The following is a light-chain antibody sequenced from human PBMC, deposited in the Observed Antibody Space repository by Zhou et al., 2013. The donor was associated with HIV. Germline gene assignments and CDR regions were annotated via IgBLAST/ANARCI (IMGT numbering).Light chain of an antibody. V-gene: IGKV3-20*01. CDR1: QSVSSSY. CDR2: GAS. J-gene: IGKJ2*01. CDR3: QQYANSPQT. Sequence: EIVLTQSPGTLPLSPGERATVSCRASQSVSSSYLAWYQQKPGQAPRLLIYGASTRATGIPDRFTGSGSGTDFTLTFTTLGPEDFAVYYCQQYANSPQTFGQGTKVRSN.